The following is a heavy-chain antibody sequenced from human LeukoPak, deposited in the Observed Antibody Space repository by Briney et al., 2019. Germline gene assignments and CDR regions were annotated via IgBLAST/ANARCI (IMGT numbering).Heavy chain of an antibody. CDR2: ISSSGSTI. J-gene: IGHJ4*02. Sequence: PGGSLRLSCAASGFTFSDYYMSWIRQAPGNGLEWVSYISSSGSTIYYADSVKGRFTISRDNAKNSLYLQMNSLRAEDTAVYYCARDGRPSSGWRRIKYYFDYWGQGTLVTVSS. CDR1: GFTFSDYY. D-gene: IGHD6-19*01. CDR3: ARDGRPSSGWRRIKYYFDY. V-gene: IGHV3-11*01.